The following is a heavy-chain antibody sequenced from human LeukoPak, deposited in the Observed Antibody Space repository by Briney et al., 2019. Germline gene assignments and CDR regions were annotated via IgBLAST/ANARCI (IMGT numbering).Heavy chain of an antibody. CDR3: ARYYYDSSGYWGLVAFDI. Sequence: SETLSLTCTVSGGSISSYYWSWIRQPPGKGLEWIGCIYYSGSTNYNPSLKSRVTISVDTSKNQFSLKLSSVTAADTAVYYCARYYYDSSGYWGLVAFDIWGQGTMVTVSS. J-gene: IGHJ3*02. D-gene: IGHD3-22*01. CDR1: GGSISSYY. V-gene: IGHV4-59*01. CDR2: IYYSGST.